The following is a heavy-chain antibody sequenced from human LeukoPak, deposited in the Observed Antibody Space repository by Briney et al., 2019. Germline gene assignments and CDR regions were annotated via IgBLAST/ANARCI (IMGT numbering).Heavy chain of an antibody. V-gene: IGHV5-51*01. D-gene: IGHD3-10*01. CDR2: IYPGDSDT. Sequence: GESLKISCKGSGYSFTSYWIGWVRQMPGKGLEWMGIIYPGDSDTRYSPSFQGQVTISADKSISTAYLQWSSLKASDTAMYFCARTMVRGVIISPNFDYWRQETLVTVSS. J-gene: IGHJ4*02. CDR3: ARTMVRGVIISPNFDY. CDR1: GYSFTSYW.